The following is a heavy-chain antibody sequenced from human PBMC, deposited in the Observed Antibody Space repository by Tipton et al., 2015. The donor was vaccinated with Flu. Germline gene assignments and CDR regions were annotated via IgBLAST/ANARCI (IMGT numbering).Heavy chain of an antibody. J-gene: IGHJ4*02. D-gene: IGHD3-10*02. V-gene: IGHV4-38-2*02. CDR1: DYSISSGYY. CDR3: ARHTGDSVRGVIDY. Sequence: TLSLTCTVSDYSISSGYYWGWLRQPPGKGLEWIGSISHSGRTYYNPSLKSRLTISVDTSKNQFSLRLSSVTAADTAVYYCARHTGDSVRGVIDYWGQGTLVTVSS. CDR2: ISHSGRT.